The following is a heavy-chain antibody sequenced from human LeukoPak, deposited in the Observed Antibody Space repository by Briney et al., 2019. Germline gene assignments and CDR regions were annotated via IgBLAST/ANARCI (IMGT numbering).Heavy chain of an antibody. J-gene: IGHJ4*02. CDR2: ISGSGGST. CDR3: AKSLYYYGSGGVFDY. CDR1: GFIFSSYA. D-gene: IGHD3-10*01. V-gene: IGHV3-23*01. Sequence: PGGSLRLSCAASGFIFSSYAMSWVRQAPGKGLEWVSAISGSGGSTYYADSVKGRFTISRDNSKNTLYLQMNSLRAEDTAVYYCAKSLYYYGSGGVFDYWGQGTLVTVSS.